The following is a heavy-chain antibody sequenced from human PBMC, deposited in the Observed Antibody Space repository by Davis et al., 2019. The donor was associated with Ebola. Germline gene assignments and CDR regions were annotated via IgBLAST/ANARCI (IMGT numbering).Heavy chain of an antibody. CDR1: GFTFSSYG. Sequence: GESLKISCAASGFTFSSYGMHWVRQAPGKGLEWVAFIRYDGSNKYYADSVKGRFTISRDNSKNTLYLQMNSLRAEDTAVYYCARDRFRVVVDPYYGMDVWGQGTTVTVSS. D-gene: IGHD2-15*01. V-gene: IGHV3-30*02. J-gene: IGHJ6*02. CDR2: IRYDGSNK. CDR3: ARDRFRVVVDPYYGMDV.